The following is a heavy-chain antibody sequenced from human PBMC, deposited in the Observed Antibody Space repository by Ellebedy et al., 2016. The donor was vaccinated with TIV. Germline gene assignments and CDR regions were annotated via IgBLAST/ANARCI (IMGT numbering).Heavy chain of an antibody. CDR2: INPNSGGT. Sequence: AASVKVSCKASGYTFTGYYMHWVRQAPGQGLEWMGWINPNSGGTNYAQKFQGWVTMTRDTSISTAYMELSRLRSEDTAVYYCARGGYSYGDRYFDYWGQGTLVTVSS. CDR1: GYTFTGYY. CDR3: ARGGYSYGDRYFDY. V-gene: IGHV1-2*04. D-gene: IGHD5-18*01. J-gene: IGHJ4*02.